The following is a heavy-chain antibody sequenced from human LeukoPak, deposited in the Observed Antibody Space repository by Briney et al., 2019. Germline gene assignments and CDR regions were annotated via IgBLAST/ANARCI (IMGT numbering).Heavy chain of an antibody. V-gene: IGHV4-31*03. J-gene: IGHJ4*02. CDR2: IHYSGIT. Sequence: SSETLSVTCTVSGGSISSGGHYWSWIRQHPGKGLEWIGYIHYSGITYYNASLKSRVTISVDTSKNQFSLKLSSVTAADTAVYYCARASSYSGYDAYYFEYWGQGTLVTVSS. D-gene: IGHD5-12*01. CDR1: GGSISSGGHY. CDR3: ARASSYSGYDAYYFEY.